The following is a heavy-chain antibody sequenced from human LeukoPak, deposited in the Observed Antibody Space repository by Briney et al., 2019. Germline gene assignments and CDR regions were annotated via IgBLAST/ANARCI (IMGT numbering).Heavy chain of an antibody. CDR1: GYTFTSYY. CDR3: ASHTYYYGSVRGDLIDY. D-gene: IGHD3-10*01. Sequence: GASVKVSCKASGYTFTSYYMHWVRQAPGQGLEWMGIINPSGGSTSYAQKFQGRVTMTRDTSTSTVYMELSSLRSEDTAVYYCASHTYYYGSVRGDLIDYWGQGTLVTVSS. CDR2: INPSGGST. J-gene: IGHJ4*02. V-gene: IGHV1-46*01.